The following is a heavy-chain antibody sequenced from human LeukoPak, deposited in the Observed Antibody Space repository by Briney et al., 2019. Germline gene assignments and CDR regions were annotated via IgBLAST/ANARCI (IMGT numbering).Heavy chain of an antibody. CDR1: GFTFSSSV. CDR2: ISASGGTT. D-gene: IGHD1-26*01. J-gene: IGHJ5*02. Sequence: GGSLRLSCAASGFTFSSSVMSWVRQAPGKGLEWVSAISASGGTTYYTDSVKGRFTISRDNPKNTLYLQMNSLRAEDTAVYYCAKDGGRWEVPHWSDPWGQGTLVTVSS. V-gene: IGHV3-23*01. CDR3: AKDGGRWEVPHWSDP.